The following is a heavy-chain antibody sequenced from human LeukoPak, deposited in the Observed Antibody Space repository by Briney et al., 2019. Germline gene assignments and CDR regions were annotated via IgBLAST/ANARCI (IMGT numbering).Heavy chain of an antibody. CDR2: IRSSSSYI. CDR3: ARDFYGDYYFDY. CDR1: GFTFSSYS. J-gene: IGHJ4*02. V-gene: IGHV3-21*01. D-gene: IGHD4-17*01. Sequence: GSLRLSCVASGFTFSSYSMNWVRQAPGKGLEWVSSIRSSSSYIYYADSVKGRFTISRDNAKNSLYLQMNSLRAEDTAVYYCARDFYGDYYFDYWGQGTLVTVSS.